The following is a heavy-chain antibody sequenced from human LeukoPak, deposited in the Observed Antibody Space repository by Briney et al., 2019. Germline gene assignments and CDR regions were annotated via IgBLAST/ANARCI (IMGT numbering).Heavy chain of an antibody. J-gene: IGHJ6*03. D-gene: IGHD3-3*01. CDR1: GGSISRGSYY. Sequence: SETLSLTCTVSGGSISRGSYYWSWIRQPAGKGLEWIGRIYTSGSTNYNPSLKSRVTISVDTSKNQFSLKLSSVTAADTAVYYCARDIQYYDFSYFYYMDVWGKGTTVTVSS. CDR3: ARDIQYYDFSYFYYMDV. V-gene: IGHV4-61*02. CDR2: IYTSGST.